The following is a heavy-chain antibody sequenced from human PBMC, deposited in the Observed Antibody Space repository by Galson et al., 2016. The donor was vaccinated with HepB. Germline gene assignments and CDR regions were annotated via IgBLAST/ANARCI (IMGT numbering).Heavy chain of an antibody. CDR1: EYTFTGYS. CDR2: INPHSGGT. V-gene: IGHV1-2*02. CDR3: AREGRYFTSGSCRRDFDN. J-gene: IGHJ4*02. D-gene: IGHD3-10*01. Sequence: SVKVSCKASEYTFTGYSIHWVRQAPGQGLEWMGWINPHSGGTNYAQKFQGRVTMTRDTSISTAYMELSRLRSDDTAVYYCAREGRYFTSGSCRRDFDNWGQGTLVTVSS.